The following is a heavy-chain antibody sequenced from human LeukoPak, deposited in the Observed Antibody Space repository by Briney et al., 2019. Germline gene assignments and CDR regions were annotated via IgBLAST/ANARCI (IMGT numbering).Heavy chain of an antibody. J-gene: IGHJ4*02. CDR3: TRLVGYCSGGSCYEKVVFHY. CDR1: GFTFGDYA. CDR2: IRSRAYGGTT. D-gene: IGHD2-15*01. Sequence: GRSLSLSCTASGFTFGDYAISWVRQAPGEGLEWVGFIRSRAYGGTTEHAASVKGRLTISRDDSKSIAYLQMNSLRTEDTAVYYCTRLVGYCSGGSCYEKVVFHYWGQGTLVTVSS. V-gene: IGHV3-49*04.